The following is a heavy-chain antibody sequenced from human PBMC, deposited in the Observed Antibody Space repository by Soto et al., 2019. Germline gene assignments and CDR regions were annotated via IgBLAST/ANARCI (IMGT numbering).Heavy chain of an antibody. CDR3: AKDSRGDVVVTAHYGMDV. Sequence: EVQLVESGGGLVQPGRSLRLSCAASGFTFDDYAMHWVRQAPGKGLEWVSGISWNSGSIGYADSVKGRFTISRDNAKNSLYLQMNSLRAEDTALYYCAKDSRGDVVVTAHYGMDVWGQGTTVTVSS. V-gene: IGHV3-9*01. CDR2: ISWNSGSI. J-gene: IGHJ6*02. D-gene: IGHD2-21*02. CDR1: GFTFDDYA.